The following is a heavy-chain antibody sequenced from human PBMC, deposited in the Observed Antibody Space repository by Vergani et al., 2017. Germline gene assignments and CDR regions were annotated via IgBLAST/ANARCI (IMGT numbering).Heavy chain of an antibody. V-gene: IGHV3-33*01. D-gene: IGHD3-22*01. CDR2: IWYDGSNK. CDR1: GFTFSSYG. CDR3: ARERLPYYYASSGYYYEDY. Sequence: QVQLVESGGGVVQPGRSLRLSCAASGFTFSSYGMHWVRQAPGKGLEWVAVIWYDGSNKYYADSVKGRFTISRDNSKNTLYLQMNSLRAEDTAVYYCARERLPYYYASSGYYYEDYWGQGTLVTVSS. J-gene: IGHJ4*02.